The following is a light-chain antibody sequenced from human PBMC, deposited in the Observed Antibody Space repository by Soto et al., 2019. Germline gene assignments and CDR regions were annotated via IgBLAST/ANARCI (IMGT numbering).Light chain of an antibody. CDR2: GAS. J-gene: IGKJ1*01. CDR3: QQYGSSPTWT. Sequence: EIVMTQSPTTLSVSPGERATLSCRASQSVSTNLAWYQQKPGQAPRLLIYGASSRATGIPDRFSGSGSGTDFTLTIRRLEPEDFAVYYCQQYGSSPTWTFGQGTTVDNK. V-gene: IGKV3-20*01. CDR1: QSVSTN.